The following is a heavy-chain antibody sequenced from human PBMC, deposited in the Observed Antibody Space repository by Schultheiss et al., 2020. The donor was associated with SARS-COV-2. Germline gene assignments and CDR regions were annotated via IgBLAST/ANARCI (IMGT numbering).Heavy chain of an antibody. J-gene: IGHJ6*02. D-gene: IGHD4-17*01. CDR2: ISSSSSYI. Sequence: GGSLRLSCAASGFTFSGYGMNWVRQAPGKGLEWVSSISSSSSYIFYADSVKGRFTISRDNSKNTLYLQMNSLRAEDTAVYYCARESVTTDYYYYYYGMDVWGQGTTVTVSS. CDR1: GFTFSGYG. V-gene: IGHV3-21*01. CDR3: ARESVTTDYYYYYYGMDV.